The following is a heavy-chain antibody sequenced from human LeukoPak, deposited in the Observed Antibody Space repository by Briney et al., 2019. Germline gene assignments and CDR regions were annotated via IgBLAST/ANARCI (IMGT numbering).Heavy chain of an antibody. CDR1: GASISSYY. Sequence: SETLSLTCTVSGASISSYYWSWIRQPPGKGLEWIGYIYYTGSTNYNPPLKSRVTISVDTSKNQFSLKLSSVTAADTAVYYCARRWNGDYYYYGMDVWGKGTTVTVSS. D-gene: IGHD1-1*01. J-gene: IGHJ6*04. CDR3: ARRWNGDYYYYGMDV. CDR2: IYYTGST. V-gene: IGHV4-59*12.